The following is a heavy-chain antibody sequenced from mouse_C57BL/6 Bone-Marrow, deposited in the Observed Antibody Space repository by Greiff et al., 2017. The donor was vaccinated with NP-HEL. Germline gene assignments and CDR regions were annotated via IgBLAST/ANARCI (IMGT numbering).Heavy chain of an antibody. V-gene: IGHV1-59*01. Sequence: QVQLQQPGAELVRPGTSVKLSCKASGYTFTSYRMHWVTQRPGPGLDWIGGIDPDDSYTNYNQKFKGKATLTVDTSSSTAYLQLSSLTSEDSAVYYGARVSTLVKGIAYWGQGTLVTGSA. CDR2: IDPDDSYT. J-gene: IGHJ3*01. CDR1: GYTFTSYR. CDR3: ARVSTLVKGIAY. D-gene: IGHD2-2*01.